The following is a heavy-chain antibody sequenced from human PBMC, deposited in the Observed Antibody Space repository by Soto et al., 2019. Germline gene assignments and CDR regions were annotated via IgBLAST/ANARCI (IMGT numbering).Heavy chain of an antibody. CDR1: GGSISGYY. CDR3: ARDRGRTAALDY. V-gene: IGHV4-59*01. CDR2: IYYNGKT. J-gene: IGHJ4*02. Sequence: QVQLRESGPGLVRPSETLSLTCTVSGGSISGYYWSWIRQPPWKGLEWIGYIYYNGKTNYNPSLKSRVTILVDTSKNQFSLKLSSVTAADTAVYYCARDRGRTAALDYWGQGNLVTVSS. D-gene: IGHD6-13*01.